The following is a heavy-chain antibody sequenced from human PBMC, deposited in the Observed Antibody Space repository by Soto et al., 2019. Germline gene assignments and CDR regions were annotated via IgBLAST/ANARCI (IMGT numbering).Heavy chain of an antibody. CDR2: INPSSGTT. CDR3: ARGRIATAAYYFDY. Sequence: GASVKVSCKASGYTFTAYYMHWVRQAPGQGLEWMGWINPSSGTTNYAQNFQGRVTMTGDTSISTAYMELSRLRSDDTAIYYCARGRIATAAYYFDYWGQGNLVTVSS. D-gene: IGHD6-13*01. CDR1: GYTFTAYY. V-gene: IGHV1-2*02. J-gene: IGHJ4*02.